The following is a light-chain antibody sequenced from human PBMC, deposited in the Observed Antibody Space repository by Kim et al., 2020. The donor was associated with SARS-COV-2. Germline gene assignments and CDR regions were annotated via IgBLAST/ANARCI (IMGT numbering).Light chain of an antibody. V-gene: IGLV3-19*02. CDR2: RNS. CDR1: SLRNYY. J-gene: IGLJ1*01. CDR3: NSWDSSGNHYV. Sequence: SSELTQDPAVSVALGQTIRITCQGDSLRNYYANWYQQKPGQAPVRVVYRNSNRPSGIPDRFSGSISWNTASLTISGAQAEDAADYYCNSWDSSGNHYVFGSGTKVTVL.